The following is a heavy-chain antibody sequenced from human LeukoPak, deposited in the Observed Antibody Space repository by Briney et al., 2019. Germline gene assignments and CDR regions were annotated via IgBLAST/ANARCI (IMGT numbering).Heavy chain of an antibody. J-gene: IGHJ4*02. CDR1: GFSLSTSGVG. CDR3: AHRPPYGSGSYFDY. CDR2: IYWNDDK. V-gene: IGHV2-5*01. D-gene: IGHD3-10*01. Sequence: SGPTLVNPTQTLTLTCTFSGFSLSTSGVGVGWIRQPPGKALEWLALIYWNDDKRYSPSLKSRLTITKDTSKNQVVLTMTNMDPVDTATYYCAHRPPYGSGSYFDYWGQGTLVTVSS.